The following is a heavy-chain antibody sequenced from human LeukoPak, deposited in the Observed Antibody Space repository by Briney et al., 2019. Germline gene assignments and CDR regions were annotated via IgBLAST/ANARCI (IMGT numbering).Heavy chain of an antibody. CDR1: GGSFSSYY. Sequence: SETLSLTCAVYGGSFSSYYWSWIRQPAGKGLEWIGRIYTSGSTNYNPSLKSRVTMSVDTSKNQFSLKLSSVTAADTAVYYCARERGYYDSSGWFDPWGQGTLVTVSS. V-gene: IGHV4-4*07. CDR3: ARERGYYDSSGWFDP. J-gene: IGHJ5*02. CDR2: IYTSGST. D-gene: IGHD3-22*01.